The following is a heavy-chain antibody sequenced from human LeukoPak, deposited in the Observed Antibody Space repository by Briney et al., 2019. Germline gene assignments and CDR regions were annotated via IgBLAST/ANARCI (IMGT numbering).Heavy chain of an antibody. Sequence: GGSLRLSCAASGFTFSSYGMHWVRQAPGKGLEWVAVISYDGSNKYYADSVKGRFTISRDNSKNTLYLQMNSLREEDTAVYYCAKTGRYFDWFRDAFDIWGQGTMVTVSS. V-gene: IGHV3-30*18. CDR2: ISYDGSNK. CDR3: AKTGRYFDWFRDAFDI. D-gene: IGHD3-9*01. CDR1: GFTFSSYG. J-gene: IGHJ3*02.